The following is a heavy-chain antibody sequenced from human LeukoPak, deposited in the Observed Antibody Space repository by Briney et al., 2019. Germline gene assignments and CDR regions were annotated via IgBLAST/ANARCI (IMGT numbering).Heavy chain of an antibody. V-gene: IGHV4-39*01. Sequence: SETLSLTCTVSGGSIRSSYYYWGWIRQPPGKGLEWIGSIYDSGSTYYNPSLKSRVTISVDTSKNQFSLKLNSVTAADTAVYYCAKWGFYDSSIHYSGGNYWGQGTLVTVSS. D-gene: IGHD3-22*01. CDR1: GGSIRSSYYY. CDR2: IYDSGST. CDR3: AKWGFYDSSIHYSGGNY. J-gene: IGHJ4*02.